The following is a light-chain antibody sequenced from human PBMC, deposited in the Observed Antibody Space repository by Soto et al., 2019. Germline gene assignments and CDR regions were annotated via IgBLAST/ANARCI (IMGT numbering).Light chain of an antibody. J-gene: IGKJ1*01. CDR1: QSISSW. Sequence: DIQMTHSPSTLSASVVHRGTSICRASQSISSWLAGYQQKPGKAPKLLMYKASRLESGVTSRFSGSGSGKEFTLTISSLQPDDFATYYRQQNTSYWTFGQGTKVEIK. CDR2: KAS. V-gene: IGKV1-5*03. CDR3: QQNTSYWT.